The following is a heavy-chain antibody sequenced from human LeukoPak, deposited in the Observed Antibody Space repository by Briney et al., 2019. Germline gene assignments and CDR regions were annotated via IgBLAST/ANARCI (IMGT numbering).Heavy chain of an antibody. V-gene: IGHV3-21*01. CDR3: ASDSSSWYFADDY. J-gene: IGHJ4*02. CDR2: ISSSSSYI. Sequence: GGCLRLSCAASGCTFSGYSTNWVRQAPGKGLEWVSSISSSSSYIYYADSVKGRFTISRDNAKNSLYLQMNSLRAEDTAVYYCASDSSSWYFADDYWGQGTLVTVSS. CDR1: GCTFSGYS. D-gene: IGHD6-13*01.